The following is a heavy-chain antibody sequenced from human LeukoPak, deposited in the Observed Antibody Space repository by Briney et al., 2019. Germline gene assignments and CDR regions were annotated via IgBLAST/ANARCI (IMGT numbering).Heavy chain of an antibody. Sequence: PRGSLRLSCAASVVTFIDYYMSWIRQAPGKGLEWVSYIISSSSYTNYADSVKGRFTISRDNAKNSLYLQMNSLRAEDTAVYYRARGPSSRYCSSTSCSPNGGYWGQGTLVSVSS. CDR3: ARGPSSRYCSSTSCSPNGGY. D-gene: IGHD2-2*01. J-gene: IGHJ4*02. CDR2: IISSSSYT. CDR1: VVTFIDYY. V-gene: IGHV3-11*05.